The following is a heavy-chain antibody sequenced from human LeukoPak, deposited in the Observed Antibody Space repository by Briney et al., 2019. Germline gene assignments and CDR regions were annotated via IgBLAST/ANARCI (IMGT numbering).Heavy chain of an antibody. J-gene: IGHJ5*02. CDR3: ARVVLDYVRFLEWLPSGWSTNWFDP. Sequence: KPSETLSFTCTVSGGSVSSGSYYWSWIRQPPGKGLEWIGYIYYSGSTNYNPSLKSRVTISVDTSKNQFSLKLSSVTAADTAVYYCARVVLDYVRFLEWLPSGWSTNWFDPWGQGTLVTVSS. V-gene: IGHV4-61*01. D-gene: IGHD3-3*01. CDR2: IYYSGST. CDR1: GGSVSSGSYY.